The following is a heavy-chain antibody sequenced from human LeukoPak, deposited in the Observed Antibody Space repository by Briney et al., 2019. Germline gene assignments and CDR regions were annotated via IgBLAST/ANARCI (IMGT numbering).Heavy chain of an antibody. J-gene: IGHJ5*02. CDR1: GYSISSGYY. CDR3: ATSGGPINWFDP. V-gene: IGHV4-38-2*01. CDR2: IYHSGST. D-gene: IGHD2-15*01. Sequence: PSETLSLTCAVSGYSISSGYYWGWIRQPPGKGLEWIGSIYHSGSTYYNPSLKSRVTISVDTSKNQFSPKLSSVTAAHTAVYYCATSGGPINWFDPWGQGTLVTVSS.